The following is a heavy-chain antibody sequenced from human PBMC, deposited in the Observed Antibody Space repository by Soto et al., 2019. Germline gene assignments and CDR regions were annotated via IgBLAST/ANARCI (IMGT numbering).Heavy chain of an antibody. D-gene: IGHD1-26*01. CDR1: GLTFSASA. V-gene: IGHV3-73*02. J-gene: IGHJ4*02. Sequence: EVQLVESGGGLVQPGGSLKLSCVVSGLTFSASAMHWVRQASGKGLEWVGRIRNKADNYATVYAAPVQGRFTITRDDSKRMAYLQMNSLKTEDAAVYYCCRHDARLGSCDYWGQGTLVTVSS. CDR2: IRNKADNYAT. CDR3: CRHDARLGSCDY.